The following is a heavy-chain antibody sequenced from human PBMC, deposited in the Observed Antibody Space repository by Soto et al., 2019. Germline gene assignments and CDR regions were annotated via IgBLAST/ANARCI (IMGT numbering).Heavy chain of an antibody. J-gene: IGHJ4*02. CDR2: IYWDDDK. CDR1: GFSLSTSGVG. D-gene: IGHD3-22*01. CDR3: AHATYYYDSSGYDYGRYFDY. V-gene: IGHV2-5*02. Sequence: QITLKESGPPLVKPTQTLTLTCTFSGFSLSTSGVGVGWIRQPPGKALEWLALIYWDDDKRYSPSLKSRLTITKDTSKNQVVLTMTNMDPVDTATYYCAHATYYYDSSGYDYGRYFDYWGQGTLVTVSS.